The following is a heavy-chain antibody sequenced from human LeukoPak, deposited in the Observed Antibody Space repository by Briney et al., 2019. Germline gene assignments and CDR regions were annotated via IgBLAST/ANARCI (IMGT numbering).Heavy chain of an antibody. CDR3: ARAGYYYDSSGYYYVGVDY. D-gene: IGHD3-22*01. J-gene: IGHJ4*02. CDR2: INPNSGGT. Sequence: ASVKVSCKASGYTFTGYYMHWARQAPGQGLEWMGRINPNSGGTNYAQKFQGRVTMTRDTSISTAYMELSRLRSDDTAVYYCARAGYYYDSSGYYYVGVDYWGQGTLVTVSS. V-gene: IGHV1-2*06. CDR1: GYTFTGYY.